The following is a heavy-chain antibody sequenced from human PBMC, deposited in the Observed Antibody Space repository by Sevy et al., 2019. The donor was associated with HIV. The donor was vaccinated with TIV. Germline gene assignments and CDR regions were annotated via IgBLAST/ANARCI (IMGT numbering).Heavy chain of an antibody. CDR3: TSSWYLPTKNFDY. J-gene: IGHJ4*02. Sequence: GGSLRLSCTASGFTFGDYAMSWFRQAPGKGLEWVGLIRSKAYGGTTEYAASVKGRFTISRDDSKSIAYLQMNSLKTEDTAVYYCTSSWYLPTKNFDYWGQGTLVTVSS. V-gene: IGHV3-49*03. D-gene: IGHD6-13*01. CDR1: GFTFGDYA. CDR2: IRSKAYGGTT.